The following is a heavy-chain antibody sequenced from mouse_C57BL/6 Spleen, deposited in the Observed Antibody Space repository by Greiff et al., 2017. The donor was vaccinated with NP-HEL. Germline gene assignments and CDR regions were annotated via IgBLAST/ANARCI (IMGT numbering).Heavy chain of an antibody. CDR2: IDPSDSET. J-gene: IGHJ4*01. Sequence: QVQLQQPGAELVRPGSSVKLSCKASGYTFTSYWMHWVKQRPIQGLEWIGNIDPSDSETHYNQKFKAKATLTVDKSSSPAYMQLSSLTSEDSAVDYCARSMIYYGNSGAMGDWGQGTSVTVSS. D-gene: IGHD2-1*01. CDR1: GYTFTSYW. CDR3: ARSMIYYGNSGAMGD. V-gene: IGHV1-52*01.